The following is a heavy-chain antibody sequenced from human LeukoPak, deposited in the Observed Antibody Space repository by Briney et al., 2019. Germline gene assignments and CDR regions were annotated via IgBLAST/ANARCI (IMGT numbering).Heavy chain of an antibody. CDR2: ISYDGRNN. D-gene: IGHD2-21*02. J-gene: IGHJ4*02. CDR1: GFTFTDYA. Sequence: PGRSLRLSCAASGFTFTDYAMHWVRQAPGKGLEWVAMISYDGRNNYNADSVKGRFTISRDNSMNTLYLQMNSLRVEDTAVYFCAREYGDSSDYFDYWAREPWSPSPQ. V-gene: IGHV3-30*04. CDR3: AREYGDSSDYFDY.